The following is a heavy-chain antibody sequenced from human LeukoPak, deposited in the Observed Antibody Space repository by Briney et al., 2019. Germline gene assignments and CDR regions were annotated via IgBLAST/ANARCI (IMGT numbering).Heavy chain of an antibody. Sequence: ASVKVSCKTSGYTFSSYYLHRVRQAPGQGPEWMGIIKPSDGSTQYPQKFQGRVTMTRDMSASTVYMELSSLTSEDTAMYYCARESPESYRFDYWGQGAPVTVSS. CDR1: GYTFSSYY. J-gene: IGHJ4*02. CDR3: ARESPESYRFDY. CDR2: IKPSDGST. V-gene: IGHV1-46*01. D-gene: IGHD2-2*01.